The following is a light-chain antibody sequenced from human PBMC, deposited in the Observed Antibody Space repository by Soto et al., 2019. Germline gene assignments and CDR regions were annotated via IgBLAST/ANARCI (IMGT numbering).Light chain of an antibody. Sequence: VLTKSPGTLTVSPCASATLSCRARQFVSRNLAWYQQKPGQAPTRLIFGASTRATGIPARFSGRGSGTEFTLAIRSLQPEEYAYYFGHQYHDWPPWTFGQGTKVEIK. CDR2: GAS. CDR3: HQYHDWPPWT. CDR1: QFVSRN. V-gene: IGKV3-15*01. J-gene: IGKJ1*01.